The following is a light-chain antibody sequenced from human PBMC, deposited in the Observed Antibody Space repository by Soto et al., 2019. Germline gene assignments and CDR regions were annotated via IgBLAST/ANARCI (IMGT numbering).Light chain of an antibody. J-gene: IGKJ1*01. CDR2: KMS. CDR3: QQYNSYSTT. Sequence: DIQMTQSPSTLSASVGDRVTITCRASQSISSWVAWYQQKPGKAPKLLIYKMSSLESGVPSRFSGSGSGTEFTLTISSLQPDDFATYYCQQYNSYSTTFGQGTKVDI. V-gene: IGKV1-5*03. CDR1: QSISSW.